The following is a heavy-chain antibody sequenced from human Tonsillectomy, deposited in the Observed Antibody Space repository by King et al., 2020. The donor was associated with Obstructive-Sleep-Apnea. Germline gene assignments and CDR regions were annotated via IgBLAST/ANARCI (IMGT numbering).Heavy chain of an antibody. CDR1: GFIFSDYD. Sequence: VQLVESGGGLVKPGGSLRLSCAASGFIFSDYDMNWVRRAPGKGLEWVSSITTISHYIYYADSVKGRITISRDNANNLVYLQMSSLRAEDTAMYYRTSALGSRALRDNWFDLWGQGTLVTVSS. CDR2: ITTISHYI. CDR3: TSALGSRALRDNWFDL. V-gene: IGHV3-21*01. J-gene: IGHJ5*02. D-gene: IGHD3-10*01.